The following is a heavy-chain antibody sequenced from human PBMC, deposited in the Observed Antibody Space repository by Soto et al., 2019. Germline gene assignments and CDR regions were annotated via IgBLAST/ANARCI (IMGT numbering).Heavy chain of an antibody. D-gene: IGHD2-2*01. CDR3: AKGGQLLSEGGGY. CDR1: GFTFDDNA. CDR2: VSWNSGSI. J-gene: IGHJ4*02. Sequence: EVQLVESGGGLVQPGRSLRLSCAASGFTFDDNAMHWVRQAPGKGLEWVSGVSWNSGSIGYADSVKGRFTISRDNAKNSLYLQMNSLSAEDTALYYCAKGGQLLSEGGGYWVQGTLVTVSS. V-gene: IGHV3-9*01.